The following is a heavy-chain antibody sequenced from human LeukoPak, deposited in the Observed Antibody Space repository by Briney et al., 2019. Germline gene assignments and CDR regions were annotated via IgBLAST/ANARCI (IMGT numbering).Heavy chain of an antibody. CDR2: IYPADSTA. CDR1: GYRFTTYW. D-gene: IGHD5-12*01. J-gene: IGHJ4*02. Sequence: GESLKISCKASGYRFTTYWIGWVRQMPGKGLEWMGIIYPADSTAHYSPSFQGEVTISVDKSINTAYLQWSRLKASDTAMYYCARHPNSGYSGYESDYWGQGTLVTVSS. V-gene: IGHV5-51*01. CDR3: ARHPNSGYSGYESDY.